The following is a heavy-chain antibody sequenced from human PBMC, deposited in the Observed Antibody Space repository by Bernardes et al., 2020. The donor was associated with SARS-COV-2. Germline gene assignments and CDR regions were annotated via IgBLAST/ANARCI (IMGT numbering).Heavy chain of an antibody. D-gene: IGHD6-13*01. CDR3: ANLPPRIPAANYYYAMDV. CDR1: GFTFSNFA. V-gene: IGHV3-23*01. J-gene: IGHJ6*02. Sequence: GGSLRLSCAASGFTFSNFATSWVRQAPGKGLEWVSALSGSGDTTYYADSVKGRFTISRDNSKNTLYLQMNSLRAEDTAVYWCANLPPRIPAANYYYAMDVWSQGTTVTVSS. CDR2: LSGSGDTT.